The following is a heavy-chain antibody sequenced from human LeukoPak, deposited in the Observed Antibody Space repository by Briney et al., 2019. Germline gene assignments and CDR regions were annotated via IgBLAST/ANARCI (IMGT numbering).Heavy chain of an antibody. Sequence: GGSLRLSCAASGFTFSDYYMSWIRQAPGKGLEWVSYISSSGSTIYYADSVKGRFTISRDNAKNSLYLQMNSLRAEDTAVYYCAKDIGEYYYDSSGTRSGYWGQGTLVTVSS. D-gene: IGHD3-22*01. CDR1: GFTFSDYY. CDR2: ISSSGSTI. J-gene: IGHJ4*02. CDR3: AKDIGEYYYDSSGTRSGY. V-gene: IGHV3-11*01.